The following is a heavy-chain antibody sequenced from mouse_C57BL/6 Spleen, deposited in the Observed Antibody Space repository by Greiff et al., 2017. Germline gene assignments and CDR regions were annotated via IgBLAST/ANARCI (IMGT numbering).Heavy chain of an antibody. CDR1: GYAFSSSW. CDR2: IYPGDGDT. V-gene: IGHV1-82*01. CDR3: ARGGLGAMDY. J-gene: IGHJ4*01. Sequence: VKLMESGPELVKPGASVKISCKASGYAFSSSWMNWVKQRPGKGLEWIGRIYPGDGDTNYNGKFKGKATLTADKSSSTAYMQLSSLTSEGSAVYFGARGGLGAMDYWGQGTSVTVSS.